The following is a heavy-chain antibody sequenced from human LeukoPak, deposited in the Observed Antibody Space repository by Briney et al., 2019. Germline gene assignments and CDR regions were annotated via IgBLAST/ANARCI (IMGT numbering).Heavy chain of an antibody. V-gene: IGHV4-34*09. D-gene: IGHD1-26*01. J-gene: IGHJ4*02. CDR1: GGSFSGYY. Sequence: SETLSLTCAVYGGSFSGYYWSWIRQPPGKGLEWIGEINHSGSTYYNPSLKSRVTISVDTSKNQFSLKLSSVTAADTAVYYCAGGSYWVYWGQGTLVTVSS. CDR2: INHSGST. CDR3: AGGSYWVY.